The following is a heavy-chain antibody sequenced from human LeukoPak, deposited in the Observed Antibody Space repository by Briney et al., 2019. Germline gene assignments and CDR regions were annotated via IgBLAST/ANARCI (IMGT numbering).Heavy chain of an antibody. J-gene: IGHJ6*03. V-gene: IGHV4-34*01. Sequence: SETLSLTCAVYGGSFSGYYWSWIRQPPGKGLEWIGEINHSGSTNYNPSLKSRVTISVDTSKNQFSLKLSSVTAADTAVYYCARGFVVVPASYYYMDVWSKGTTVTVSS. CDR2: INHSGST. CDR3: ARGFVVVPASYYYMDV. D-gene: IGHD2-2*01. CDR1: GGSFSGYY.